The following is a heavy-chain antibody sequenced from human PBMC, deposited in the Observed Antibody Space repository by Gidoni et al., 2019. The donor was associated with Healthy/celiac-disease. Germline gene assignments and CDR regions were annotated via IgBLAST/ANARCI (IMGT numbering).Heavy chain of an antibody. CDR2: MNPNSGNT. CDR3: ARGRRGAVALRDWYFDL. J-gene: IGHJ2*01. CDR1: GYTFTSSD. V-gene: IGHV1-8*01. D-gene: IGHD6-19*01. Sequence: QVQLVQSGAEVKKPGASVKVSCKASGYTFTSSDINWVRQATGQGLEWMGWMNPNSGNTGYAQKFQGRVTMTRNTSISTAYMELSSLRSEDTAVYYCARGRRGAVALRDWYFDLWGRGTLVTVSS.